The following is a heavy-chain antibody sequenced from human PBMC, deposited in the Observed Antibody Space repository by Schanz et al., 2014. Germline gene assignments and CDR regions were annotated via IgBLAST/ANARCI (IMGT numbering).Heavy chain of an antibody. J-gene: IGHJ4*02. CDR3: ARDRDQWDGNYLDY. CDR2: INPTGGST. V-gene: IGHV1-46*01. D-gene: IGHD1-26*01. CDR1: GYTFTTYY. Sequence: QVQLVQSGAEVKKPGASVKVYCKASGYTFTTYYLHWVRQAPGQGLEWMGIINPTGGSTTYAEKFLGRVTMTSDTSTSTVYMELRSLTSDDSAVYYCARDRDQWDGNYLDYWGQGTLVTVSS.